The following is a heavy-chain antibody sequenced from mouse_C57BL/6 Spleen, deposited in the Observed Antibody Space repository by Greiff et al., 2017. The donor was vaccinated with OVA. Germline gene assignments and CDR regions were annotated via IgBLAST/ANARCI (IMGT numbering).Heavy chain of an antibody. CDR3: ARGPSNWDEGY. D-gene: IGHD4-1*01. Sequence: QVQLQQSGPELVKPGASVKISCKASGYAFSSSWMNWVKQRPGKGLEWIGRIYPGDGDTNYNGKFKGKATLTADKSSSTAYMQLSSLTSETSAVSFCARGPSNWDEGYWGQGTTLTVSS. J-gene: IGHJ2*01. V-gene: IGHV1-82*01. CDR1: GYAFSSSW. CDR2: IYPGDGDT.